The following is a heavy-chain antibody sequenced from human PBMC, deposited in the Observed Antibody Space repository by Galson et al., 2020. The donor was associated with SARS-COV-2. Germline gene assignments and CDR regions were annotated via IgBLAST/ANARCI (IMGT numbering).Heavy chain of an antibody. CDR3: ARIATVTYPHYYYYGMDV. D-gene: IGHD4-17*01. V-gene: IGHV2-70*01. CDR1: GFSLSTSGMC. CDR2: IDWDDDK. J-gene: IGHJ6*02. Sequence: SGPTLVKPTQTLTLTCTFSGFSLSTSGMCVSWIRQPPGKALEWLALIDWDDDKYYSTSLKTRLTISKDTYKNQVVLTMTNMDPVDTATYYGARIATVTYPHYYYYGMDVWGQGTTVTVSS.